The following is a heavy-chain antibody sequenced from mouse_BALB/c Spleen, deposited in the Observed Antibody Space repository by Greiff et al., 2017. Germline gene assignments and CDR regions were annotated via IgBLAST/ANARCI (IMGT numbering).Heavy chain of an antibody. CDR3: TREGNYDYYAMDY. CDR1: GYTFTSYW. CDR2: IYPSDSYT. D-gene: IGHD2-1*01. Sequence: QVQLKQPGAELVRPGASVKLSCKASGYTFTSYWINWVKQRPGQGLEWIGNIYPSDSYTNYNQKFKDNATLTVDKSSSTAYMQLSSPTSEDSAVYYCTREGNYDYYAMDYWGQGTSVTVSS. J-gene: IGHJ4*01. V-gene: IGHV1-69*02.